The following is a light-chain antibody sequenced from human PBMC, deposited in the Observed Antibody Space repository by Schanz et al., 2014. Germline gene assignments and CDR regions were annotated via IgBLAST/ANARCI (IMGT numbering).Light chain of an antibody. CDR1: SSNIGSNT. Sequence: QSVLTQPPSASGTPGQRVTISCSGSSSNIGSNTVNWYQQLPGTAPKLLIYSDNQRPSGVPDRFSGSKSGTSASLAITGLQAEDEADYYCCSYGVFGTGTKLTVL. CDR3: CSYGV. CDR2: SDN. J-gene: IGLJ1*01. V-gene: IGLV1-44*01.